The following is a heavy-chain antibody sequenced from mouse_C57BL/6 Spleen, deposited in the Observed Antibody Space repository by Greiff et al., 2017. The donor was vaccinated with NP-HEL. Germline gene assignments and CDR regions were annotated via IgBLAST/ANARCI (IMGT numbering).Heavy chain of an antibody. J-gene: IGHJ1*03. D-gene: IGHD1-1*01. CDR3: TRNYYYGSSYPYFDV. Sequence: EVQVVESGGGLVQPGGSMKLSCAASGFTFSDAWMDWVRQSPEKGLEWVAEIRNKANNHATYYAESVKGRFTISRDDSKSSVYLQMNSLRAEDTGIYYCTRNYYYGSSYPYFDVWGTGTTVTVSS. V-gene: IGHV6-6*01. CDR1: GFTFSDAW. CDR2: IRNKANNHAT.